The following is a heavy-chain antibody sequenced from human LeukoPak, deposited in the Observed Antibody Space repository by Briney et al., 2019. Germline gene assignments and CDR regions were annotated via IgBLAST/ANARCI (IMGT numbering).Heavy chain of an antibody. CDR3: AKRVPYSSSSVYFDY. J-gene: IGHJ4*02. D-gene: IGHD6-6*01. Sequence: PGGSLRLSCAVSGFTFSDYGMSWVRQARGKGREWVSSVSDSGSNKYYADSVKGLFTICRDNSKNILYLQMNSLRPEDTAVYYCAKRVPYSSSSVYFDYWGQGTLVTVSS. CDR2: VSDSGSNK. V-gene: IGHV3-23*01. CDR1: GFTFSDYG.